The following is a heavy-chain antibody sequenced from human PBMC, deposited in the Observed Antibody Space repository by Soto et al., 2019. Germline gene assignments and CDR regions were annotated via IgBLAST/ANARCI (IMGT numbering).Heavy chain of an antibody. Sequence: QVQLVQSGAEVKKPGSSVKVSCKASGGTFSSYTISWVRQAPGQGLEWMGRIIPILGIANYAQKFQGRVTITADKSTSTAYMELSSLRSQDTAVSYCAREGCSGGSCYYYYYYMDVWGKGTTVTVSS. CDR3: AREGCSGGSCYYYYYYMDV. CDR1: GGTFSSYT. D-gene: IGHD2-15*01. J-gene: IGHJ6*03. CDR2: IIPILGIA. V-gene: IGHV1-69*08.